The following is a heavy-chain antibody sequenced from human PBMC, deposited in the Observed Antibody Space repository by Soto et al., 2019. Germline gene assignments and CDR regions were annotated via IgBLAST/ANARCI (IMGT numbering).Heavy chain of an antibody. Sequence: SETLSLTCAVSGGSISSSNWWSWVRQPPGKGLEWIGEIYHSGSTNYNPSLKSRVTISVDKSKNQFSLKLSSVTAADTAVYYCARTPYYGSGSPSYYYYGMDVWGQGTTVTVSS. V-gene: IGHV4-4*02. D-gene: IGHD3-10*01. CDR3: ARTPYYGSGSPSYYYYGMDV. CDR2: IYHSGST. J-gene: IGHJ6*02. CDR1: GGSISSSNW.